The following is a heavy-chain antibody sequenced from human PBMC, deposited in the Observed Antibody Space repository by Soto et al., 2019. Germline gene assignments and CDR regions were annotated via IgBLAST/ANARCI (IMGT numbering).Heavy chain of an antibody. Sequence: SETLSLTCTVSGGSISSYYWSWIRQPPGKGLEWIGYIYYSGSTNHNPSLKSRVTISVDTSKNQFSLKLSSVTAADTAVYYCARGPPAIIYYYYYYMDVWGKGTTVTVSS. V-gene: IGHV4-59*01. CDR1: GGSISSYY. CDR3: ARGPPAIIYYYYYYMDV. J-gene: IGHJ6*03. D-gene: IGHD3-9*01. CDR2: IYYSGST.